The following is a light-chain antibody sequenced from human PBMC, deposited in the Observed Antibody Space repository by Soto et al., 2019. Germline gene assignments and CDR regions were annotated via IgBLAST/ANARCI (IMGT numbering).Light chain of an antibody. CDR3: QQDKSYWT. CDR1: QSISSW. J-gene: IGKJ1*01. V-gene: IGKV1-5*01. CDR2: DAS. Sequence: DIQMTQSPSTLSASVGDRVTITCRASQSISSWLAWYQQKPGKAPKVLIYDASSLESGVPSRFSGSGSGTEFTLTISSLQPDDFATYYCQQDKSYWTFGQGTKVEIK.